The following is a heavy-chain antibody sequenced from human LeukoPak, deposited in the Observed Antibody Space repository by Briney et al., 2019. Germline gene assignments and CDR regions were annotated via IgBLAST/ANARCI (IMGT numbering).Heavy chain of an antibody. D-gene: IGHD3/OR15-3a*01. J-gene: IGHJ3*02. V-gene: IGHV3-74*01. Sequence: PGGSLRLSCAASGFTFSRYWMHWVRQAPGKGLLWVSRINSDGSSTYYADSVKGRFTTSRDNAKNALHLQMNSLTAEDTAVHYCVLDLFSSFAFDIWGQGTMVTVSS. CDR3: VLDLFSSFAFDI. CDR1: GFTFSRYW. CDR2: INSDGSST.